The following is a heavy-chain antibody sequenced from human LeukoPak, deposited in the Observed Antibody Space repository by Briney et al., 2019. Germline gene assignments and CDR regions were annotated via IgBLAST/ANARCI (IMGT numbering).Heavy chain of an antibody. J-gene: IGHJ4*02. Sequence: SQTLSLTCTVSGGSISSGSYYWSWIRQPAGKGLEWIGRIYTSGSTNYNPSLKSRVPISVDTSKNQFSLKLSSVTAADTAVYYCARVGGIAAADKYYFDYWGQGTLVTVSS. V-gene: IGHV4-61*02. CDR3: ARVGGIAAADKYYFDY. CDR2: IYTSGST. CDR1: GGSISSGSYY. D-gene: IGHD6-13*01.